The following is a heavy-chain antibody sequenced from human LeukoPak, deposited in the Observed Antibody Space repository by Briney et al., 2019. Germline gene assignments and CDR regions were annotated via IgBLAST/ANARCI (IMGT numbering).Heavy chain of an antibody. CDR2: INPNSGGT. J-gene: IGHJ4*02. CDR3: ARDPDCSGGSCYRGYYFDY. CDR1: GNTFTGYY. V-gene: IGHV1-2*02. D-gene: IGHD2-15*01. Sequence: EASVKVSCKASGNTFTGYYMHWVRQAPGQGLEWMGWINPNSGGTNYAQKFQGRVTLTRDTSISTAYMEVRRLRSDDTAVYYCARDPDCSGGSCYRGYYFDYWGQGTLVTVSS.